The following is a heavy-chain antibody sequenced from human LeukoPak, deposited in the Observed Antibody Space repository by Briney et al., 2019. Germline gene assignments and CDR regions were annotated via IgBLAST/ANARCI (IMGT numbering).Heavy chain of an antibody. CDR1: GYTFTSYG. CDR2: ITTYNGNT. CDR3: AKGPSIAAAGGYYYGMDV. D-gene: IGHD6-13*01. Sequence: ASVKVSFKASGYTFTSYGISWVRQAPGQGLEWMGWITTYNGNTKYAQKFQGRVTVTTDTSTSTAYMELRGLRSDDTAVYYCAKGPSIAAAGGYYYGMDVWGQGTTVTVSS. J-gene: IGHJ6*02. V-gene: IGHV1-18*01.